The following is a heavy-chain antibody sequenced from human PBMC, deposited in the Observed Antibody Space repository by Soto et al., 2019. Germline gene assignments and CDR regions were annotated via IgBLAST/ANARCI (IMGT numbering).Heavy chain of an antibody. CDR2: IHYSGST. CDR1: GGSISSYY. Sequence: QVQLQESGPGLVKPSETLSLTCTVSGGSISSYYWSWIRQPPGKGLEWIGYIHYSGSTNYNPSLHSGGPISVDTSKTQFSLKLYSVTAADTAVYYCARPHGGSSGRDNWFDPWGQGTLVTVSS. CDR3: ARPHGGSSGRDNWFDP. J-gene: IGHJ5*02. V-gene: IGHV4-59*01. D-gene: IGHD6-25*01.